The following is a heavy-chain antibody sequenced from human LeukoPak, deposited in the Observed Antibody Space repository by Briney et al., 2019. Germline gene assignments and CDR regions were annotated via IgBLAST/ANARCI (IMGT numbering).Heavy chain of an antibody. J-gene: IGHJ4*02. Sequence: ASVKVSCKASGYTFTGYYMHWVRQAPGQGLEWMGWINPNSGGTNYAQKFQGRVTMTEDTSTDTAYMELSSLRSEDTAVYYCATTKDLIDWGQGTLVTVSS. CDR1: GYTFTGYY. D-gene: IGHD1/OR15-1a*01. V-gene: IGHV1-2*02. CDR3: ATTKDLID. CDR2: INPNSGGT.